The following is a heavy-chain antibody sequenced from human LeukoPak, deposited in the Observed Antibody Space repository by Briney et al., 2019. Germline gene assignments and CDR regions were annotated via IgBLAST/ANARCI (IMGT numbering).Heavy chain of an antibody. CDR3: ARQTYYYDNSGYFAY. D-gene: IGHD3-22*01. V-gene: IGHV5-51*01. Sequence: GESLNSSCKGSGYSFTSYWIAWVRQMPGKGLEWMGIIYPGDSDTRYSPSFQGQVTISADQSISTTYLQWSSLKASDTAMYYCARQTYYYDNSGYFAYWGQGTLVTVSS. CDR1: GYSFTSYW. CDR2: IYPGDSDT. J-gene: IGHJ4*02.